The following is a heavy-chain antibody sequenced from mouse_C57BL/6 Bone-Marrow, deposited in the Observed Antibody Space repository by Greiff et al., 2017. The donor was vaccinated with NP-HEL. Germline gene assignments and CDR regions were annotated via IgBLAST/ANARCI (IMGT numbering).Heavy chain of an antibody. D-gene: IGHD3-2*02. V-gene: IGHV1-50*01. CDR1: GYTFTSYW. J-gene: IGHJ3*01. Sequence: QVQLQQPGAELVKPGASVKLSCKASGYTFTSYWMQWVKQRPGQGLEWIGEIDPSDSYTNYNQKFKGKATLTVDTSSSTAYMQLSSLTSEDSAVYYCARVTAQAPWFAYWGRGTLVTVSA. CDR3: ARVTAQAPWFAY. CDR2: IDPSDSYT.